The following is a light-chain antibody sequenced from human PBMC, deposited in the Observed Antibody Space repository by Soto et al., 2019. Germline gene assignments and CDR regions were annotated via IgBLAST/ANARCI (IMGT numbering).Light chain of an antibody. V-gene: IGLV1-40*01. CDR3: QSYDSSLSAYV. CDR1: SSNIGAGYD. Sequence: QSVLAQPPAVSGAPGQRVTISCTVSSSNIGAGYDVHWYQQLPGTAPKLLIFRNNNRPSALPDRFSGSKSGTSASLANTGLQAEDEAVYYCQSYDSSLSAYVFATGTKVPVL. CDR2: RNN. J-gene: IGLJ1*01.